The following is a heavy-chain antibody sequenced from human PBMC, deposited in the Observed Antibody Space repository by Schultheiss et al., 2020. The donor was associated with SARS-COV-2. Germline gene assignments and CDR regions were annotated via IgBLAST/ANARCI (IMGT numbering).Heavy chain of an antibody. Sequence: SETLSLTCTVSGGSISSYYWSWIRQPAGKGLEWIGRIYTSGSTNYNPSLKSRVTMSVDTSKNQFSLKLSSVTAADTAVYYCARAPDYGDYVVQGVDVWGQGATVTVSS. D-gene: IGHD4-17*01. V-gene: IGHV4-4*07. CDR3: ARAPDYGDYVVQGVDV. J-gene: IGHJ6*02. CDR2: IYTSGST. CDR1: GGSISSYY.